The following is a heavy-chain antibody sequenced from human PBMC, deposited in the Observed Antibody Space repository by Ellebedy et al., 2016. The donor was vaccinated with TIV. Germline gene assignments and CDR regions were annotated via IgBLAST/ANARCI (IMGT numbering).Heavy chain of an antibody. Sequence: PGGSLRLSCAASGFTFSSYSMNWVRQAPGKGLEWVSYISSSSSTIYYADSVKGRFTISRDNAKNSLYLQMNSLRDEDTAVYYCARDGPRGGVTGYFDYWGQGTLVTVSS. J-gene: IGHJ4*02. D-gene: IGHD2-21*02. CDR1: GFTFSSYS. CDR2: ISSSSSTI. CDR3: ARDGPRGGVTGYFDY. V-gene: IGHV3-48*02.